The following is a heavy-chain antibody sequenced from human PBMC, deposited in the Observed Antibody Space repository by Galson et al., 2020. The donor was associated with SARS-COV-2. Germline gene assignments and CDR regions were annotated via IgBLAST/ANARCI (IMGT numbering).Heavy chain of an antibody. Sequence: GGSLRLSCAASGFIFSSYSIHWVRQAPGKGLEWVAVISYDGRNKYYADSVKGRFTISRDNSKNTVYLQMNSLRADDTAVYYCARPLSGSYLAAFDYWGQGTLDTVAS. V-gene: IGHV3-30*04. J-gene: IGHJ4*02. CDR1: GFIFSSYS. CDR3: ARPLSGSYLAAFDY. CDR2: ISYDGRNK. D-gene: IGHD1-26*01.